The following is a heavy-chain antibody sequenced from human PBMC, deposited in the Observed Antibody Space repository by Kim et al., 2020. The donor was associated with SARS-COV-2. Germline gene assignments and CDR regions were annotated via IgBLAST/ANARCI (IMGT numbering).Heavy chain of an antibody. Sequence: ASVKVSCKASGYTFTSYAMHWVRQAPGQRLEWMGWINAGNGNTKYSQKFQGRVTITRDTSASTAYMELSSLRSEDTAVYYCARTGRDYGSGSFPFDYWGQGTLVTVSS. CDR3: ARTGRDYGSGSFPFDY. CDR2: INAGNGNT. CDR1: GYTFTSYA. D-gene: IGHD3-10*01. V-gene: IGHV1-3*01. J-gene: IGHJ4*02.